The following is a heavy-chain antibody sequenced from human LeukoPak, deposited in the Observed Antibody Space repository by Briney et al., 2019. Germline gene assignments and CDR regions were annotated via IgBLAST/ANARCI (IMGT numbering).Heavy chain of an antibody. CDR2: INHSGST. CDR3: ARARRSIAARPRDAFDI. D-gene: IGHD6-6*01. J-gene: IGHJ3*02. Sequence: SETLSLTCAVYGGSFSGYYWSWIRQPPGKGLEWIGEINHSGSTNYNPSLKSRVTISVDTSKNQSSLKLSSVTAADTAVYYCARARRSIAARPRDAFDIWGQGTMVTVSS. CDR1: GGSFSGYY. V-gene: IGHV4-34*01.